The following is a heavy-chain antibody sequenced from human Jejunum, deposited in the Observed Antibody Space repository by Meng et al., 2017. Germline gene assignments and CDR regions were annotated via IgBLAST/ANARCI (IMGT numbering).Heavy chain of an antibody. CDR2: LSDDGTIR. Sequence: GESLKISCAATGFIFNKYAMHWVRQAPGRGLEWVAVLSDDGTIRNYADSVKGRFTISRDNSKNTLSLQMDSLIPEDSAVYYCARGRTEDCSSTSCRYFDYGGHGTLVTVAS. CDR3: ARGRTEDCSSTSCRYFDY. J-gene: IGHJ4*01. V-gene: IGHV3-30*04. CDR1: GFIFNKYA. D-gene: IGHD2-2*01.